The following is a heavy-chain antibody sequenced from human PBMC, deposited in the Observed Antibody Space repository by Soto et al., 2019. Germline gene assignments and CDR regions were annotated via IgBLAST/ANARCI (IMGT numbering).Heavy chain of an antibody. Sequence: GGSLRLSCAASGFTFSSYAMSWVRQAPGKGLEWVSAISGSGGSTCYADSVKGRFTISRDNSKNTLYLQMNSLRAEDTAVYYCAKSRYCSGGSCYSYYYYYMDVWGKGTTVTVSS. J-gene: IGHJ6*03. D-gene: IGHD2-15*01. CDR2: ISGSGGST. V-gene: IGHV3-23*01. CDR1: GFTFSSYA. CDR3: AKSRYCSGGSCYSYYYYYMDV.